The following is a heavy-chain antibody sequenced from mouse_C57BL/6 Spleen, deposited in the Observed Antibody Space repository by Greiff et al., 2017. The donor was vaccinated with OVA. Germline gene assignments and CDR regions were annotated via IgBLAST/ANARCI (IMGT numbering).Heavy chain of an antibody. V-gene: IGHV1-50*01. CDR1: GYTFTSYW. CDR3: ARGDGYYVNY. CDR2: IDPSDSYT. D-gene: IGHD2-3*01. Sequence: QVHVKQSGAELVKPGASVKLSCKASGYTFTSYWMQWVKQRPGQGLEWIGEIDPSDSYTNYNQTFKGKATLTVDTSSSTAYMQLSSLTSEDSAVYYCARGDGYYVNYWGQGTTLTVSS. J-gene: IGHJ2*01.